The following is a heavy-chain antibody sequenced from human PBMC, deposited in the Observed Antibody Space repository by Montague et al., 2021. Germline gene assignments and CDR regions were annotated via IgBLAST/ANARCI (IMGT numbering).Heavy chain of an antibody. CDR3: AKSSSRHGFAS. CDR1: GGAISSDY. V-gene: IGHV4-59*01. CDR2: IDHRGNT. J-gene: IGHJ4*02. Sequence: SETLSLTCSVSGGAISSDYWSWIRQPPGKGLEWIGVIDHRGNTNYNPSLQGRVGISLDTSRNQFSLTLTSVTAADTAMYYCAKSSSRHGFASWGQGTLVTVSS. D-gene: IGHD6-13*01.